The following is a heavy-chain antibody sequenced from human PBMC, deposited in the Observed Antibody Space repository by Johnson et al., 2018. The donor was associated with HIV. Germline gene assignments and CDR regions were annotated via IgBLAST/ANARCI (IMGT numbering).Heavy chain of an antibody. Sequence: QVQLMESGGGVVQPGRSLRLSCAASGFTFSSHAMHWVRQAPGKGLEWVAVISYDGSKKYYADFVKSRFTISRDNAKKSLYLQMKSRRAEDTALYYCARDSTPWGGDYVGYAFDIWGRGTMVTVSS. V-gene: IGHV3-30*04. D-gene: IGHD4-17*01. CDR3: ARDSTPWGGDYVGYAFDI. CDR2: ISYDGSKK. CDR1: GFTFSSHA. J-gene: IGHJ3*02.